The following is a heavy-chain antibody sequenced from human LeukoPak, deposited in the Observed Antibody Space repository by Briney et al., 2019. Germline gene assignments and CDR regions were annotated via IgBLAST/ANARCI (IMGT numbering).Heavy chain of an antibody. J-gene: IGHJ6*02. Sequence: PGGSLRLSCAASGYTFSSYGMHWVRQAPGQGLEWVAVITYDGSTKYYADSLQGRFTISRDNSTNTLYLQMNSLRAEDTAVYYCAKDSHYDFWGGYYRLGYYCAMDVWGQGTTVTVSS. CDR1: GYTFSSYG. V-gene: IGHV3-30*18. CDR2: ITYDGSTK. CDR3: AKDSHYDFWGGYYRLGYYCAMDV. D-gene: IGHD3-3*01.